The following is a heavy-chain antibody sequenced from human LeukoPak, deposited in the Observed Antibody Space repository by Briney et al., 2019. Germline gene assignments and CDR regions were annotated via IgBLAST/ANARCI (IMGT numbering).Heavy chain of an antibody. Sequence: GGSLRLSCAASGFTFSSYGMHWVRQAPGKGLEWVAFIRYDGSNKYYADSVKGRFTISRDNSKNTLYLQMNSLRAEDTAVYYCARDRGNAVTTYYFDYWGQGTLVTVSS. J-gene: IGHJ4*02. CDR3: ARDRGNAVTTYYFDY. CDR2: IRYDGSNK. V-gene: IGHV3-30*02. D-gene: IGHD4-17*01. CDR1: GFTFSSYG.